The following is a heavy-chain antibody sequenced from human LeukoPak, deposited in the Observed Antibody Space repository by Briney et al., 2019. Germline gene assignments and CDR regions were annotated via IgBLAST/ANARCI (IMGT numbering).Heavy chain of an antibody. J-gene: IGHJ6*03. CDR1: GFTFSSYS. CDR3: ARDHLPIIYYYYYMDV. CDR2: ISSSSSYI. V-gene: IGHV3-21*01. Sequence: GGSLRLSCAASGFTFSSYSMNWVRQAPGKGLEWVSSISSSSSYIYYADSVKGRFTISRDNAKNSLYLQMNSLRAEDTAVYYCARDHLPIIYYYYYMDVWGKGTTVTVSS. D-gene: IGHD3-10*01.